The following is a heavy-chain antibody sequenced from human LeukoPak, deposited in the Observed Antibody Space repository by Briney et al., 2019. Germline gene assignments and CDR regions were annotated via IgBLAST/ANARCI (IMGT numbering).Heavy chain of an antibody. CDR1: GGSIRSYY. CDR3: ELGSHNCYDSSGYYYDRAYYFDY. V-gene: IGHV4-59*01. J-gene: IGHJ4*02. CDR2: IYYSGST. D-gene: IGHD3-22*01. Sequence: SETLSLTCSVSGGSIRSYYWNWIRQPPGKGLEYIGYIYYSGSTNYNPSLKSRVTISVDTSKNQFSLKLTSVTAADTAVYYCELGSHNCYDSSGYYYDRAYYFDYWGQGTLVTVSS.